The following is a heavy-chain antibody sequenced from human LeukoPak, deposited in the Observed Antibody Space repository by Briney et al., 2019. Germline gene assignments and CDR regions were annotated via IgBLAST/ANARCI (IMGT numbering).Heavy chain of an antibody. CDR2: IYANGNT. CDR3: ARDGGDSYGLPFDY. J-gene: IGHJ4*02. Sequence: SETLSLTCTVSGGSLSNYYWSWIRQPAGKGLEWVGRIYANGNTNYNPSLESRVAMSVDTTKKQFSLNLSSVTAEDTAIYYCARDGGDSYGLPFDYWGQGTLVTVSS. CDR1: GGSLSNYY. V-gene: IGHV4-4*07. D-gene: IGHD5-18*01.